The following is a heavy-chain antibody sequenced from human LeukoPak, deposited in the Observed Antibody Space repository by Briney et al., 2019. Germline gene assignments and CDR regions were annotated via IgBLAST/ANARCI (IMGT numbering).Heavy chain of an antibody. V-gene: IGHV3-23*01. Sequence: GGSLRLSCAASGFTFTSYAMSWIRQAPGKVLEWVSAISGGAEDTYYPDSVKGRFTVSRDNSRNTLFLQMNSLRAEDTATYYCAKPRAMTTGVGRYFDLWGRGTLVTVSS. CDR3: AKPRAMTTGVGRYFDL. CDR2: ISGGAEDT. D-gene: IGHD1-1*01. J-gene: IGHJ2*01. CDR1: GFTFTSYA.